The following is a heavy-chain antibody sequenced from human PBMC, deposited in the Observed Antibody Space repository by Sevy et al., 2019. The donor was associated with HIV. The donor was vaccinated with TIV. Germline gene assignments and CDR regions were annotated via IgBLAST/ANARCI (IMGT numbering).Heavy chain of an antibody. Sequence: GGSLRLSCTTSGFTFGDYAMNWVRQAPGKGLEWVAFLKSKADGGTVDHAASVKGRFTISMDDSKSIAYLQMNDLTTVDTGVYYCTRWKGLQSIFDYWGQGALVTVSS. J-gene: IGHJ4*02. V-gene: IGHV3-49*04. CDR2: LKSKADGGTV. D-gene: IGHD1-1*01. CDR3: TRWKGLQSIFDY. CDR1: GFTFGDYA.